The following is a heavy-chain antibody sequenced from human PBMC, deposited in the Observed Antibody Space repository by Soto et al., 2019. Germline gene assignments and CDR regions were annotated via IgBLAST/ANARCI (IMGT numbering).Heavy chain of an antibody. CDR2: INPNSGGT. CDR3: ASSYYYDSSGYYGDAFDI. J-gene: IGHJ3*02. V-gene: IGHV1-2*04. D-gene: IGHD3-22*01. Sequence: SVKVSCKASGYTFTGYYMHWVRQAPGQGLEWMGWINPNSGGTNYAQKFQGWVTMTRDTSISTAYMELSRLRSDDTAVYYCASSYYYDSSGYYGDAFDIWGQGTMVTVSS. CDR1: GYTFTGYY.